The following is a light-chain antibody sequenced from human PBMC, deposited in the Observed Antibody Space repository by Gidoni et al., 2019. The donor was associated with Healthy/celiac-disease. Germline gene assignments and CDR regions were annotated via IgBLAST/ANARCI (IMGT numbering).Light chain of an antibody. Sequence: DIQLTQSPSSLSASVGDRVTITCRARQGISNYLAWYQQKPGKVPKLLIYAASTLQSGVPPRFSGSGSGTDFTLTISSLQPEDVATYYCQKYNSAPHTFGQGTKVEIK. J-gene: IGKJ1*01. CDR2: AAS. CDR1: QGISNY. CDR3: QKYNSAPHT. V-gene: IGKV1-27*01.